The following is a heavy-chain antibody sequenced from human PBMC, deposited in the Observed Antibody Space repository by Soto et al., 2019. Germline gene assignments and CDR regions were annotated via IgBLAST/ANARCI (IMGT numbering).Heavy chain of an antibody. Sequence: QVQLVESGGGVVQPGRSLRLSCAASGFTFSSYGMHWVRQAPGKGLEWVAVIWYDGSNKYYADSVKGRFTISRDNSKNTLYLQMNSLRAEDTAVYYCARDAKVGAGDYWGQGTLVTVSS. CDR2: IWYDGSNK. CDR1: GFTFSSYG. D-gene: IGHD1-26*01. V-gene: IGHV3-33*01. J-gene: IGHJ4*02. CDR3: ARDAKVGAGDY.